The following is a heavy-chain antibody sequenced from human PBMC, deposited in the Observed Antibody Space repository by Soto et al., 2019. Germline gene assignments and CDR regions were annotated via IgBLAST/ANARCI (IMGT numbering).Heavy chain of an antibody. V-gene: IGHV1-18*01. CDR1: GYTFTSYG. CDR2: ISAYNGNT. CDR3: AGDPGKYFSSSWGEGYFDL. J-gene: IGHJ2*01. D-gene: IGHD6-13*01. Sequence: QVQLVQSGAEVKKPGASVKVSCKASGYTFTSYGISWVRQAPGQGLEWMGWISAYNGNTNYAQKLQGRVTMTTDTHTSTAYMEMRSLRSADTAVYYCAGDPGKYFSSSWGEGYFDLWGRGTLVTVSS.